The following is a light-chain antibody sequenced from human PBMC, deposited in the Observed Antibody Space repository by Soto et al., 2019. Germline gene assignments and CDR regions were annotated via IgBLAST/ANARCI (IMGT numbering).Light chain of an antibody. CDR3: QYYDTSPAWT. V-gene: IGKV3-11*01. CDR1: QSVSSY. Sequence: EIVMTQSPATLSLSPGERATLSCRASQSVSSYLAWYQQKPGQAPRLLIYDASNRATGIPARFSGSGSGTDFTLIISRLEPEDSAVYYCQYYDTSPAWTFGQGTKVDIK. CDR2: DAS. J-gene: IGKJ1*01.